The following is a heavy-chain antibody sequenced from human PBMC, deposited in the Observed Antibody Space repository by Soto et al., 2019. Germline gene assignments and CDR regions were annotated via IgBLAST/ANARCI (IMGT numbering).Heavy chain of an antibody. CDR1: GYKCLNFC. CDR3: ARSPRSSPYFDF. Sequence: VEFMRIWCRGAGYKCLNFCSGCVSQLPGQGLEWMGIIYPGDHETRYSPSFLGKVTISAETSINTAYLQWSSLEASGSAFYFCARSPRSSPYFDFWGQGALVTVSS. D-gene: IGHD6-13*01. J-gene: IGHJ4*02. CDR2: IYPGDHET. V-gene: IGHV5-51*01.